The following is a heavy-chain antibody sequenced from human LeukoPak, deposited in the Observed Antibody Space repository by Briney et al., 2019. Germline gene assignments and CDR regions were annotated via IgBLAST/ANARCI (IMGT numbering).Heavy chain of an antibody. D-gene: IGHD3-10*01. V-gene: IGHV1-8*01. J-gene: IGHJ4*02. CDR2: MNPNSGNT. Sequence: ASVKVSCKASGYTVTSYDINWVRQATGQGLEWMGWMNPNSGNTGYAQKFQGRVTMTRNTSISTAYMELSSLRSEDTAVYYCARGRTTTTMVRGVIIGYWGQGTLVTVSS. CDR3: ARGRTTTTMVRGVIIGY. CDR1: GYTVTSYD.